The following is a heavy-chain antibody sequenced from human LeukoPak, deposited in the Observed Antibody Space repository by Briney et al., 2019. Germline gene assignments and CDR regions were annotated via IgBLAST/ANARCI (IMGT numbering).Heavy chain of an antibody. CDR2: INAGNGNT. D-gene: IGHD1-7*01. J-gene: IGHJ4*02. Sequence: AASVKVSCKASGYTFTSYAMHWVRQAPGQRLEWMGWINAGNGNTKYSQKFQGGVTITRDTSASTAYMELSSLRSEDTAVYYCARDGAPYNWNYFLSHWGQGTLVTVSS. V-gene: IGHV1-3*01. CDR1: GYTFTSYA. CDR3: ARDGAPYNWNYFLSH.